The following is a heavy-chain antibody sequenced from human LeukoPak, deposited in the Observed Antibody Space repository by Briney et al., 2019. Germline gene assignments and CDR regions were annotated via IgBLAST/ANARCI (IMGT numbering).Heavy chain of an antibody. D-gene: IGHD3-3*01. CDR3: ARSLRFLEWSMDV. CDR2: IYTSGST. CDR1: GGSISSYY. V-gene: IGHV4-4*07. Sequence: PSETLSLTCTVSGGSISSYYWSWIRQPAGKGLVWIGRIYTSGSTNYNPSLKSRVTMPVDTSKNQFSLKLSSVTAADTAVYYCARSLRFLEWSMDVWGKGTTVTVSS. J-gene: IGHJ6*03.